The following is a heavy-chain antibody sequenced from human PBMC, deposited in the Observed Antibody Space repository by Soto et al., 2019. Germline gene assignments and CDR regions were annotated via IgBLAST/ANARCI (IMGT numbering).Heavy chain of an antibody. CDR3: ARGGYDLETNYYYYMDV. Sequence: PSETLSLTCTVSGGSISSSSYYWGWIRQPPGKGLEWIGSIYYSGSTYYNPSLKSRVTISVDTSKNQFSLKLSSVTAADTAVYYCARGGYDLETNYYYYMDVWGKGTTVTVSS. D-gene: IGHD5-12*01. CDR1: GGSISSSSYY. J-gene: IGHJ6*03. CDR2: IYYSGST. V-gene: IGHV4-39*01.